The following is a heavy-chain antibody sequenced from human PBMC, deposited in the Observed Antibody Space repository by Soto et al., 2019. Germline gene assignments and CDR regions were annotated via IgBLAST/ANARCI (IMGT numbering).Heavy chain of an antibody. J-gene: IGHJ4*02. Sequence: GGSLRLSCAASGFTVSSNYMSCVRQAPEKGLEWVSVIYTGGSTSYADFVKGRFTISRDNAKNSLYLQMNSLRAEDTALYYCATGGPYSSAWYLLSAFYFWGQETLVTVSS. V-gene: IGHV3-53*05. CDR2: IYTGGST. CDR1: GFTVSSNY. D-gene: IGHD6-19*01. CDR3: ATGGPYSSAWYLLSAFYF.